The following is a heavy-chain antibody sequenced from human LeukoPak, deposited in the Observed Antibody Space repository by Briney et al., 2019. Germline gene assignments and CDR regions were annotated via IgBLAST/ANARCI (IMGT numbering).Heavy chain of an antibody. CDR1: GFTFSSYT. J-gene: IGHJ5*02. CDR3: AGWYDSNGYA. V-gene: IGHV3-21*04. CDR2: ISSSSSYI. D-gene: IGHD3-22*01. Sequence: PGGSLRLSCTASGFTFSSYTMNWVRQAPGKGLEWVSSISSSSSYIYYADSVKGRFTISRDNSKNTLYLQMNNLRVEDTAVYYCAGWYDSNGYAWGQGTLVTVSS.